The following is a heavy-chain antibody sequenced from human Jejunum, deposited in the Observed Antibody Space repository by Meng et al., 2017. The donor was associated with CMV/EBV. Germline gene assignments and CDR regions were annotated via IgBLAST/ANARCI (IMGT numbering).Heavy chain of an antibody. D-gene: IGHD3-3*01. V-gene: IGHV4-34*01. CDR3: ARVGYYDFWSGYLQYYYYGMDV. CDR1: YY. Sequence: YYWSWSRQPPGKGLEWNGEINHSGSTNYNPSLKSRVTISVDTSKNQFSLKLSSVTAADTAVYYCARVGYYDFWSGYLQYYYYGMDVWGQGTTVTVSS. J-gene: IGHJ6*02. CDR2: INHSGST.